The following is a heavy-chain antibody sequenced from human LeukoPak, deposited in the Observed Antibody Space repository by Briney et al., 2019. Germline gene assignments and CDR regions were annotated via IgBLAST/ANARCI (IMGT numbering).Heavy chain of an antibody. CDR3: ARVVTVAWSERRPGYYYMDV. CDR2: ISHSAYTT. Sequence: PGGSLRLSCTASGFTFSIYAMSWVRQAPGKGLEWVSAISHSAYTTYYADSVKGRFTISRDNSKNSLYLQKNSLRAEDTAMYYCARVVTVAWSERRPGYYYMDVWGKGTTVTVSS. CDR1: GFTFSIYA. D-gene: IGHD1-1*01. J-gene: IGHJ6*03. V-gene: IGHV3-23*01.